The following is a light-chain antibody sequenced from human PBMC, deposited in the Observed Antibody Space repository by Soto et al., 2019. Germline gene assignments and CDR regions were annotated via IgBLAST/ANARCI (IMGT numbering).Light chain of an antibody. CDR3: QQLNSYPLT. J-gene: IGKJ4*01. CDR2: AAS. Sequence: EIQFTQSPSFLSASVGDRVTITCRASQGISSYLAWYQQKPGKAPKLLIYAASTLQSGVPSRFSGSGSGTEFTLTISSLQPEDFATYYCQQLNSYPLTFGGGTKVDIK. CDR1: QGISSY. V-gene: IGKV1-9*01.